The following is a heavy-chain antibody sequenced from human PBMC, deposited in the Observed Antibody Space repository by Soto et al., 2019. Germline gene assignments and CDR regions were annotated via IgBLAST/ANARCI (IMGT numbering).Heavy chain of an antibody. CDR2: ISSDGSET. D-gene: IGHD3-10*01. J-gene: IGHJ4*02. Sequence: VQLVESGGGVVQPGRSLRLSCAASGFIFNNYGMHWVRQAPGKGLEWVAVISSDGSETYYGDSAKGPFTVSRDNSKKILFRETPEVTSEDTGVYYVVTDRLGVLYGFDRWGQGTLVTVSS. V-gene: IGHV3-30*03. CDR3: VTDRLGVLYGFDR. CDR1: GFIFNNYG.